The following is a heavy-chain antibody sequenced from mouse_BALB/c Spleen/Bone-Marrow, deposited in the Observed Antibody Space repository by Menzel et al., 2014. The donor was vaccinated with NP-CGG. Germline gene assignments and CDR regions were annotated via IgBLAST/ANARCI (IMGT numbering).Heavy chain of an antibody. V-gene: IGHV1-82*01. D-gene: IGHD2-3*01. CDR3: ARSDGYRAMDY. J-gene: IGHJ4*01. CDR1: GYAFSNSW. Sequence: VKLQESGPELVKPGASVKISCKASGYAFSNSWMNWVTQRPGQGLEWIGRIYPGDGDTYYNGKFKDKATLTADKSSSTAYMQLSSLTSVDSAVYFCARSDGYRAMDYWGQGTSVTVSS. CDR2: IYPGDGDT.